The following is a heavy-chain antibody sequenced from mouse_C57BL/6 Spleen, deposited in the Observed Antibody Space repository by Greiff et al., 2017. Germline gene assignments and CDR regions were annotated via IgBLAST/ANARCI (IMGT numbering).Heavy chain of an antibody. V-gene: IGHV1-39*01. CDR3: ARSHYYYGSSYDIDY. Sequence: VHVKQSGPELVKPGASVKISCKASGYSFTDYNMNWVKQSNGKSLEWIGVINPNYGTTSYNQKFKGKATLTGDQSSNTAYMQMNSLTSEDSATYYCARSHYYYGSSYDIDYWGQGTSLTVSS. CDR2: INPNYGTT. CDR1: GYSFTDYN. J-gene: IGHJ4*01. D-gene: IGHD1-1*01.